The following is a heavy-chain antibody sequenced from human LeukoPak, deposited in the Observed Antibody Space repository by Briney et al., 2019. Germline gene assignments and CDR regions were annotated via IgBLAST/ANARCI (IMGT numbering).Heavy chain of an antibody. V-gene: IGHV4-39*01. D-gene: IGHD4-23*01. CDR2: MYNTGIT. J-gene: IGHJ6*03. CDR3: ARGDGGNSALWYYYYYMDV. CDR1: GGSISSSSYY. Sequence: SETLSLTCTVSGGSISSSSYYWGWIRQSPGKGLEWLGSMYNTGITYYNPSLKSRVTISVDTSKNQFSLKLRSVTAADTAVYFCARGDGGNSALWYYYYYMDVWGKGTTVTVSS.